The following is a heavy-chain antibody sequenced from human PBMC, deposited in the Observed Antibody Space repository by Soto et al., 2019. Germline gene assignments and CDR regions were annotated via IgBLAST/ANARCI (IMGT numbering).Heavy chain of an antibody. CDR2: ISAYNGNT. Sequence: ASVKVSCKASGYTFTSYGISWVRQAPGQGLEWMGWISAYNGNTNYAQKLQGRVTMTTDTSTSTAYMELRSLRSDDTAVYYCARVWYCSSTSCYDLVWFDPWGQGTLVTVSS. CDR1: GYTFTSYG. J-gene: IGHJ5*02. V-gene: IGHV1-18*01. CDR3: ARVWYCSSTSCYDLVWFDP. D-gene: IGHD2-2*01.